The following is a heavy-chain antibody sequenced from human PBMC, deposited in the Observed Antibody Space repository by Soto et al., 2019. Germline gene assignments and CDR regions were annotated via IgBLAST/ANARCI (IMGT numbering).Heavy chain of an antibody. CDR2: INHSGST. J-gene: IGHJ6*03. V-gene: IGHV4-34*01. D-gene: IGHD3-10*01. Sequence: SETLSLTCAVYGGSFSGYYWSWIRQPPGKGLEWIGEINHSGSTNYNPSLKSRVTISVDTSKNQFSLKLSSVTAADTAVYYCARGFDYYGSGRSKYCYYYYMDVWGKGTTVTVSS. CDR1: GGSFSGYY. CDR3: ARGFDYYGSGRSKYCYYYYMDV.